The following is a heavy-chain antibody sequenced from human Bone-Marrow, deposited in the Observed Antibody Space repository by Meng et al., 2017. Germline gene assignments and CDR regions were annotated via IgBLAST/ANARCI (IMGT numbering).Heavy chain of an antibody. V-gene: IGHV3-23*01. CDR2: IGGGGGGI. CDR1: GFTFSRQA. D-gene: IGHD4-11*01. J-gene: IGHJ3*02. CDR3: AKETNAFDI. Sequence: GGSLRPSCAASGFTFSRQAMNWVRQAPGKGLEWFSVIGGGGGGIHYADSVKGRFTISRDNSKNTLYLQMNSLPGEDTAVYYCAKETNAFDIWGPRTMVTVSS.